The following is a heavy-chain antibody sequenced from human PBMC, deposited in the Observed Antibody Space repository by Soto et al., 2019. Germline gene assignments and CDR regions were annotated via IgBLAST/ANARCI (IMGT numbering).Heavy chain of an antibody. D-gene: IGHD6-25*01. V-gene: IGHV1-46*01. Sequence: ASVKVSCKASGYTFISYYLHWVLQAPGQGLEWMGIINPSGGSTSYAQKFQGRVTMTRDTSTSTVYMELSSLRSEDTAVYYCARASSGATYAHFDYWGQGSLVTVSS. CDR3: ARASSGATYAHFDY. CDR1: GYTFISYY. CDR2: INPSGGST. J-gene: IGHJ4*02.